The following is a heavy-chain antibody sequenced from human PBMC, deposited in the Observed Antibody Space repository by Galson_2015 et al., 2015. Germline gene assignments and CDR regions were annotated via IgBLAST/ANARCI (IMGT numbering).Heavy chain of an antibody. V-gene: IGHV3-30-3*01. CDR3: ARELY. CDR2: ISYDGSNK. J-gene: IGHJ4*02. CDR1: GFTFSSYA. Sequence: SLRLSCAASGFTFSSYAMHWVRQAPGKGLEWVAVISYDGSNKYYADSVKGRFTISRDNSKNTMYLQMNSLRAEDTAVYYCARELYWGQGTLVTVSS.